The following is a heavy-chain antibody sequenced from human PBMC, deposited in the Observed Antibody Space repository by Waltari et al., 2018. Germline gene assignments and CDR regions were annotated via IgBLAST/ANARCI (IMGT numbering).Heavy chain of an antibody. CDR1: GFTFSSYS. CDR3: ARDRGGRVVDYYYYYMDV. D-gene: IGHD3-16*01. CDR2: ISSSSSTI. Sequence: EVQLVESGGGLVQPGGSLRLSCAASGFTFSSYSMNWVRQAPGKGLEWVSYISSSSSTIYYADSVKGRFTISRDNAKTSRYLQMNSLRAEDTAVYYWARDRGGRVVDYYYYYMDVWGKGTTVTVSS. V-gene: IGHV3-48*04. J-gene: IGHJ6*03.